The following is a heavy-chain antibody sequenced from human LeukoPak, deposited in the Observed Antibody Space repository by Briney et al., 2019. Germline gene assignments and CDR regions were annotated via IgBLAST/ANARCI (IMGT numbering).Heavy chain of an antibody. CDR1: GFTFRSHW. V-gene: IGHV3-7*01. D-gene: IGHD2-15*01. Sequence: GGSLRLSCAAAGFTFRSHWMSWIRQAPGKGLEWVANTNQDGSDKQYVDSVKGRFTISRDNAKNSLYLQMDSLRVEDTGLYYCARDHVVDGLVFDYWGQGTLVTVSS. CDR2: TNQDGSDK. CDR3: ARDHVVDGLVFDY. J-gene: IGHJ4*02.